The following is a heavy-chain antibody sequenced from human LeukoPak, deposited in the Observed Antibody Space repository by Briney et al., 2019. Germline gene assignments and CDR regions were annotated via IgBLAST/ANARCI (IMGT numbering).Heavy chain of an antibody. Sequence: SGGSLRLSCTASGFTFGDYALSSFRQAPGKGLEWLGFIRGKAYGGTTAYAASVKGRFTISRDDSKSIAYLQMNSLKTEYTAVYWCPRGYTLLDFDVWGQGTMVTVSS. CDR1: GFTFGDYA. CDR2: IRGKAYGGTT. CDR3: PRGYTLLDFDV. D-gene: IGHD1-1*01. V-gene: IGHV3-49*03. J-gene: IGHJ3*01.